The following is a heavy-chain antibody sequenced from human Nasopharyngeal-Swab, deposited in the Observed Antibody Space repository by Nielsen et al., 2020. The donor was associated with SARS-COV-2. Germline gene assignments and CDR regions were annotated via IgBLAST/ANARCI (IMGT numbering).Heavy chain of an antibody. CDR2: INAGNGNT. CDR3: ARYYSGSPGGFDY. J-gene: IGHJ4*02. D-gene: IGHD1-26*01. CDR1: GYTFTSYA. Sequence: ASVKVSCKASGYTFTSYAMHWVRQAPGQRFEWMGWINAGNGNTKYSQKFQGRVTITRDTSASTAYMELSSLRSEDTAVYYCARYYSGSPGGFDYWGQGTLVTVSS. V-gene: IGHV1-3*01.